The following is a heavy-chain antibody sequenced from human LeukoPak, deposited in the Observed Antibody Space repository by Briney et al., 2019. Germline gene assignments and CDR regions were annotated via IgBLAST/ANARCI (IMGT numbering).Heavy chain of an antibody. CDR1: GYTFTSYD. CDR2: INPNSGGT. CDR3: ARSLGKYYYYYMDV. Sequence: ASVKVSCKASGYTFTSYDINWVRQAPGQGLEWMGWINPNSGGTNYAQKFQGRVTMTRDTSISTAYMELSRLRSDDTAVYYCARSLGKYYYYYMDVWGKGTTVTVSS. D-gene: IGHD3-16*01. V-gene: IGHV1-2*02. J-gene: IGHJ6*03.